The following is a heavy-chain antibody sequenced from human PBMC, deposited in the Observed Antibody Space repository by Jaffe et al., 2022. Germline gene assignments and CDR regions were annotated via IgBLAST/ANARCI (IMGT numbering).Heavy chain of an antibody. CDR2: IYYSGST. J-gene: IGHJ5*02. D-gene: IGHD6-6*01. CDR3: ARETEYSSSSGRNYNWFDP. V-gene: IGHV4-59*01. CDR1: GGSISSYY. Sequence: QVQLQESGPGLVKPSETLSLTCTVSGGSISSYYWSWIRQPPGKGLEWIGYIYYSGSTNYNPSLKSRVTISVDTSKNQFSLKLSSVTAADTAVYYCARETEYSSSSGRNYNWFDPWGQGTLVTVSS.